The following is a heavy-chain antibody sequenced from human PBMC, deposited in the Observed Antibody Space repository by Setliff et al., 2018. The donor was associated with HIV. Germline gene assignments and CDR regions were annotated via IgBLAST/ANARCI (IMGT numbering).Heavy chain of an antibody. J-gene: IGHJ4*02. V-gene: IGHV4-30-4*01. D-gene: IGHD2-2*01. CDR3: ARQSTTSRDFDS. CDR1: GGSIRSGNYY. CDR2: VSYTGTT. Sequence: SETLSLTCTVSGGSIRSGNYYWTWIRQPPGKGLEWIGFVSYTGTTRYSPSLRSRISISIDASKNKFSLQLSSVTAADTAVYYCARQSTTSRDFDSWGQGTLVTVSS.